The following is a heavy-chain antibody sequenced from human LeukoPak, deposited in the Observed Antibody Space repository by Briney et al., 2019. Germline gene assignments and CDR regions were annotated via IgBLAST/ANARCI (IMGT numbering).Heavy chain of an antibody. V-gene: IGHV5-51*01. D-gene: IGHD2-2*01. CDR3: ARRTTIVVVPAAMDAFDI. Sequence: GESLKISCKGSGYSFTSYWIGWVRPMPGKGLEWMGIIYPGDSDTRYSPSFQGQVTISADKSISTAYLQWSSLKASGTAMYYCARRTTIVVVPAAMDAFDIWGQGTMVTVSS. CDR2: IYPGDSDT. J-gene: IGHJ3*02. CDR1: GYSFTSYW.